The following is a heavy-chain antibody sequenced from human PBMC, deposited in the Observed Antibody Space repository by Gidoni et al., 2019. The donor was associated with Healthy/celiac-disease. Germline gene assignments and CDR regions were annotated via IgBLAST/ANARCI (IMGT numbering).Heavy chain of an antibody. CDR3: AKGSSGWYDMYNWFDP. CDR1: GFPFTIYA. J-gene: IGHJ5*02. D-gene: IGHD6-19*01. CDR2: ISGSGGST. Sequence: EVQLLESGGGLVQPGGSLRLSCAASGFPFTIYAMSWVRQAPGKGLEWVSAISGSGGSTYYADSVKGRFTISRDNSKNTLYLQMNSLRAEDTAVYYCAKGSSGWYDMYNWFDPWGQGTLVTVSS. V-gene: IGHV3-23*01.